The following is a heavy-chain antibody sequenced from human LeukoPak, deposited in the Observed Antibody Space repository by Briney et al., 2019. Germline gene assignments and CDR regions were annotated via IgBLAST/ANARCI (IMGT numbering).Heavy chain of an antibody. D-gene: IGHD6-19*01. CDR2: INHSGST. CDR3: ASGRAVAGSWFDP. V-gene: IGHV4-34*01. CDR1: GGSFSGYY. Sequence: PSETLSLTCAVYGGSFSGYYWSWIRQPPGKGLEWIGEINHSGSTNYNPSLKSRVTISVDTSKNQFSLKLSSVTAADTAVYYCASGRAVAGSWFDPWGQGTLVTVSS. J-gene: IGHJ5*02.